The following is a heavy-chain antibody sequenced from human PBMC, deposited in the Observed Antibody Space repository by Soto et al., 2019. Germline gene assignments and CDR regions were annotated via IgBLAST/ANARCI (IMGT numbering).Heavy chain of an antibody. CDR3: ATRFGPNYFDP. V-gene: IGHV4-39*01. Sequence: PSETLSLTCTVSGGSITSAGFFWGWIRQPPGKDLEWIASVYYDGTAYHNPSLNSRITMSVDTSKNQFSLRLTSVTAADTAVYYCATRFGPNYFDPWGPGTLVT. D-gene: IGHD1-7*01. CDR1: GGSITSAGFF. J-gene: IGHJ5*02. CDR2: VYYDGTA.